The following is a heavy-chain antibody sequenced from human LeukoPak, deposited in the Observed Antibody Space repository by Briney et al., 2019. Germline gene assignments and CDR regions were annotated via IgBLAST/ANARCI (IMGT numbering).Heavy chain of an antibody. D-gene: IGHD6-19*01. J-gene: IGHJ4*02. CDR1: GFTFSRYA. CDR3: AKDIGAGSGEVDY. CDR2: VRGSGGST. V-gene: IGHV3-23*01. Sequence: PGGSLRLSCAASGFTFSRYAMSWVRQAPGKGLEWVSSVRGSGGSTYYADSVKGRFTISRDDSQNTLYLQMNSLRAEDTAVYYCAKDIGAGSGEVDYCGQGTLVTVSS.